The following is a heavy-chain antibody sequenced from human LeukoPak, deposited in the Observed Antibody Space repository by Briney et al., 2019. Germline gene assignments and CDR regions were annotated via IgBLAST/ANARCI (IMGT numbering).Heavy chain of an antibody. Sequence: SETLSLTCTVSGGSVNDYYWNWIRHPPGKGLEWICYIYYSGSTDYNPSLKSRVTMSIDTSKNPFSLKLNSVTAADPAVYYCARGGARGSSAFDVWGQGTMVIVSA. D-gene: IGHD3-10*01. CDR1: GGSVNDYY. J-gene: IGHJ3*01. CDR2: IYYSGST. CDR3: ARGGARGSSAFDV. V-gene: IGHV4-59*02.